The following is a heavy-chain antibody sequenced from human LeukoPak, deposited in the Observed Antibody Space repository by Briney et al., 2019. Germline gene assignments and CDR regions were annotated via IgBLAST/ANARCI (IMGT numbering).Heavy chain of an antibody. CDR2: IFYSGST. V-gene: IGHV4-39*07. CDR3: ARGPDFDWLPQPFFDS. CDR1: SGSISTSNYY. Sequence: PSETLSLTCTVSSGSISTSNYYWGWVPQPPGKALEWIGNIFYSGSTYYSPSLKIRVTISLDTSRNQFSLKLTSVTAADTALYYCARGPDFDWLPQPFFDSWGPGIQVTVSS. J-gene: IGHJ5*01. D-gene: IGHD3-9*01.